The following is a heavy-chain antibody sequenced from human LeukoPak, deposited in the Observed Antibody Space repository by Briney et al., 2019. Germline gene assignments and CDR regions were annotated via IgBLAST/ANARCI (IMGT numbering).Heavy chain of an antibody. CDR2: ISSSGSTI. CDR1: GFTFSDYY. J-gene: IGHJ5*02. V-gene: IGHV3-11*01. D-gene: IGHD6-19*01. Sequence: GGSLRLSCAASGFTFSDYYMSWIRQAPGKGLEWVSYISSSGSTIYYAGSVKGRFTISRDNAKSSLYLQMNSLRAEDTAVYYCARETAEYSSGWYNWFDPWGQGTLVTVSS. CDR3: ARETAEYSSGWYNWFDP.